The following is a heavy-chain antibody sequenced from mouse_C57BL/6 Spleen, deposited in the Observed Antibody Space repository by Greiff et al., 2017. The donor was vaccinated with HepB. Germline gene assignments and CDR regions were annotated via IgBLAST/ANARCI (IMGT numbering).Heavy chain of an antibody. D-gene: IGHD1-1*01. J-gene: IGHJ2*01. CDR1: GYSITSGYY. CDR3: ANNYGSSWGY. CDR2: ISYDGSK. Sequence: EVQLVESGPGLVKPSQSLSLTCSVTGYSITSGYYWNWIRQFPGNKLEWMGYISYDGSKNYNPSLKNRISITRDTSKHQFFLKLNSVTTEDTSTYYCANNYGSSWGYWGQGTTLTVSS. V-gene: IGHV3-6*01.